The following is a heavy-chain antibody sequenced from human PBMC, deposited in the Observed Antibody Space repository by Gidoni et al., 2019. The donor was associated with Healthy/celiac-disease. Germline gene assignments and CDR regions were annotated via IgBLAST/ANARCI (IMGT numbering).Heavy chain of an antibody. CDR1: GFTFSDYY. V-gene: IGHV3-11*01. CDR2: ISSSGSTI. J-gene: IGHJ3*01. D-gene: IGHD5-18*01. CDR3: GREIEYSYGFAFDV. Sequence: QVQLVESGGGLFKPVGSLSLSCAASGFTFSDYYMSWIRQAPGKGLEWVSYISSSGSTIYYADPVKGRFTITRDNAKNSLYQQMNSLRDEDTAVYCCGREIEYSYGFAFDVWGQGTMVTVSS.